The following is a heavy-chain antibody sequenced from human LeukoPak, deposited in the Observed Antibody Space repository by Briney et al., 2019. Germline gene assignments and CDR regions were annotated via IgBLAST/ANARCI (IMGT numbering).Heavy chain of an antibody. D-gene: IGHD2-8*01. J-gene: IGHJ5*01. CDR3: ALAPNSNWFDF. Sequence: PSETLSLTCSVSGDSISSFYWNWIRQPPGKRLEWIGNIDYSGSSNYNPSLESRVTISIDTSRKQFFLKLDSVTAAGTAVYYCALAPNSNWFDFWGQGTLVTVSS. CDR1: GDSISSFY. CDR2: IDYSGSS. V-gene: IGHV4-59*08.